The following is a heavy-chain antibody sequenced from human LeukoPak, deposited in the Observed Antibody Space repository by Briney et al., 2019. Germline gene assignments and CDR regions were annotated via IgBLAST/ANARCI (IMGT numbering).Heavy chain of an antibody. V-gene: IGHV4-34*01. CDR1: GGSFSGYY. CDR3: ASRRAVFDI. CDR2: INHSGST. Sequence: SETLSLTCAVYGGSFSGYYWSWIRQPPGKGLEWIGEINHSGSTNYNPSLKSRVTISVDTSKNQFSLRLSSVTAADTAVYYCASRRAVFDIWGQGTVVTVSS. J-gene: IGHJ3*02. D-gene: IGHD6-25*01.